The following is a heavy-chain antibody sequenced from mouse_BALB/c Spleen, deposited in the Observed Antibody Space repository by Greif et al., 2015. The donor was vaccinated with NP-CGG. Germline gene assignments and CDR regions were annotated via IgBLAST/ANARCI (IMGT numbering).Heavy chain of an antibody. CDR3: SRNYYGSSRYAMDD. V-gene: IGHV14-3*02. Sequence: VQLQQSGAELVKPGASVKLSCTASGFNIKDTYMHWVKQRPEQGLEWIGRIDPANGNTKYDPKFQGKATITADTSSNTPYVQLSSLTSEDTTVYYCSRNYYGSSRYAMDDWGQGTSVTVSS. CDR2: IDPANGNT. D-gene: IGHD1-1*01. CDR1: GFNIKDTY. J-gene: IGHJ4*01.